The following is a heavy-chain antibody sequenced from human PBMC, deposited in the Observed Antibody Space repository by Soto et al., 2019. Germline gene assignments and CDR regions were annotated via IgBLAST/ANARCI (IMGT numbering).Heavy chain of an antibody. Sequence: PGESLKISCKGSGYSFTSYWIGWVRQMPGKGLEWMGIIYPGDSDTRYSPSFQGQVTISADKSISTAYLQWSSLKASDTAMYYCARRSDSSGLTVWFDPWGQGTLVTVSS. J-gene: IGHJ5*02. CDR1: GYSFTSYW. CDR2: IYPGDSDT. D-gene: IGHD6-19*01. CDR3: ARRSDSSGLTVWFDP. V-gene: IGHV5-51*01.